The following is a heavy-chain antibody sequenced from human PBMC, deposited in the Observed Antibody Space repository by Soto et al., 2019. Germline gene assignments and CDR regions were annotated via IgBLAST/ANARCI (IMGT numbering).Heavy chain of an antibody. CDR1: GDSFSSFYYY. CDR3: VRDNYGDYDY. V-gene: IGHV4-30-4*02. CDR2: IYYSAST. D-gene: IGHD4-17*01. J-gene: IGHJ4*02. Sequence: SDTLSLTCTVSGDSFSSFYYYWSWIRQPPGKGLEWIGYIYYSASTHYNPSLRSRVTISLDTSKNQFSLKLSSVTAADTAVYYCVRDNYGDYDYWGPGTLVTVSS.